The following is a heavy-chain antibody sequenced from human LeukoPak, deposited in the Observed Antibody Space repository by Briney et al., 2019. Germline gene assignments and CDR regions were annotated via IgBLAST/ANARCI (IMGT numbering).Heavy chain of an antibody. D-gene: IGHD1-26*01. CDR1: ANSISSGYY. J-gene: IGHJ4*02. CDR2: INHSGST. Sequence: PSETLSLTCTVPANSISSGYYWGWIRQPPGKGLEWIGEINHSGSTNYNPSLKSRVTISVDTSKNQFSLKLSSVTAADTAVYYCARVDVGFDYWGQGTLVTVSS. V-gene: IGHV4-38-2*02. CDR3: ARVDVGFDY.